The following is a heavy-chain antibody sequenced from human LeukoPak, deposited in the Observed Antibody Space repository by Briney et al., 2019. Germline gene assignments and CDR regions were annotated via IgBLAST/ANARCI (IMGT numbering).Heavy chain of an antibody. D-gene: IGHD2-15*01. CDR3: ARDGHCSGGSCYPYYYYYYMDV. CDR2: IYTSGST. CDR1: GGSISSYY. V-gene: IGHV4-4*07. Sequence: PSETLSLTCTVSGGSISSYYWSWIRQPAGKGLEWVGRIYTSGSTNYNPSLKSRVTMSVDTSKNQFSLKLSSVTAADTAVYYCARDGHCSGGSCYPYYYYYYMDVWGKGTTVTVSS. J-gene: IGHJ6*03.